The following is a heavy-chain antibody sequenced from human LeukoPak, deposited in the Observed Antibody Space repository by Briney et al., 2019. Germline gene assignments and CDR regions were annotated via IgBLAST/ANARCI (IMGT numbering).Heavy chain of an antibody. Sequence: SVKVSCKASGGTFSSYAISWVRQVPGQGLEWMGGIIPIFGTANYAQKFQGRVTITADESTSTAYMELSSLRSEDTAVYYCARGELNYYDSSGYAYFDYWGQGTLVTVSS. J-gene: IGHJ4*02. CDR1: GGTFSSYA. D-gene: IGHD3-22*01. CDR3: ARGELNYYDSSGYAYFDY. CDR2: IIPIFGTA. V-gene: IGHV1-69*13.